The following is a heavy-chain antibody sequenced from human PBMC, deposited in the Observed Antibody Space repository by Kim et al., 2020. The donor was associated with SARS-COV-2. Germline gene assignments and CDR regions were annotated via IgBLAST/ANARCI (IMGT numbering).Heavy chain of an antibody. CDR3: AGAAPSAYCSSTSCYTAFDI. D-gene: IGHD2-2*02. Sequence: ASVKVSCKASGYTFTSYYMHWVRQAPGQGLEWMGIINPSGGSTSYAQKFQGRVTMTRDTSTSTVYMELSSLRSEDTAVYYCAGAAPSAYCSSTSCYTAFDIWGQGTMVTVSS. CDR2: INPSGGST. J-gene: IGHJ3*02. V-gene: IGHV1-46*01. CDR1: GYTFTSYY.